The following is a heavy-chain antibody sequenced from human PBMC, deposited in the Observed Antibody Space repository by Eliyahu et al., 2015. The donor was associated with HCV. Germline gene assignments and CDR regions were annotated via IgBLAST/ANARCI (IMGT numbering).Heavy chain of an antibody. V-gene: IGHV4-38-2*01. CDR1: DFXXGSFFD. D-gene: IGHD2-8*01. CDR3: ARLYAGGHARIDY. Sequence: QVHLQESGPGLLKPSETLSLTCXVSDFXXGSFFDWGWIRQPPGKGLEWIGSIYHAGSTAYNPSLMSRVTMSMDASKNQFSLKLSSVTAADTAVYYCARLYAGGHARIDYWGQGTLATVSS. J-gene: IGHJ4*02. CDR2: IYHAGST.